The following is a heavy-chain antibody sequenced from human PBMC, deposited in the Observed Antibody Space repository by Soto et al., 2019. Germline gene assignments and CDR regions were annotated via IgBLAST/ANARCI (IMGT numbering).Heavy chain of an antibody. J-gene: IGHJ3*01. D-gene: IGHD3-10*02. Sequence: ASVKVSCKASGYTFSRYYMHWVRQAPGQGLEWMGIINPSGGSTSYAQKFQGRVTMTRDASTSTVYMELSSLRSEDTAVYYCARDLADYYVDSNNPSKAYDLWRHGTTVIV. CDR2: INPSGGST. CDR1: GYTFSRYY. V-gene: IGHV1-46*03. CDR3: ARDLADYYVDSNNPSKAYDL.